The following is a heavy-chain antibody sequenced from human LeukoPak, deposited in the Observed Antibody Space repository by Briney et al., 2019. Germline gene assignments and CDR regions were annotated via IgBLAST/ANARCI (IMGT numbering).Heavy chain of an antibody. D-gene: IGHD3-3*01. J-gene: IGHJ2*01. CDR1: GGSISTYF. Sequence: PSETLSLTCTVSGGSISTYFWGWIRQPPGKGLEWIGYVHHSGNTNYNPSLRSRVTISEDTSENQMSLRLSSVTAADTAVYYCARHLAATSLFGGSGWYFDLWGRGTLVTVSS. CDR3: ARHLAATSLFGGSGWYFDL. V-gene: IGHV4-59*01. CDR2: VHHSGNT.